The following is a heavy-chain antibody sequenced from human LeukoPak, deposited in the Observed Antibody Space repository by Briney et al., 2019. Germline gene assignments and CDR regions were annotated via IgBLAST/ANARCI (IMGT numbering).Heavy chain of an antibody. CDR2: IYYSGST. V-gene: IGHV4-39*01. CDR1: GGSISSSSYY. Sequence: SETLSLTCTVSGGSISSSSYYWGWIRQPPGKGLEWIGSIYYSGSTCYNPSLKSRVTISVDTSKNQFSLKLSSVTAADTAVYYCARAGNARDYFDYWGQGTLVTVSS. D-gene: IGHD4-23*01. J-gene: IGHJ4*02. CDR3: ARAGNARDYFDY.